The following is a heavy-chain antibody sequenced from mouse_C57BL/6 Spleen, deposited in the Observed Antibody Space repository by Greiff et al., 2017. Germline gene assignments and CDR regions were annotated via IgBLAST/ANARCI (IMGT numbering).Heavy chain of an antibody. D-gene: IGHD1-1*01. V-gene: IGHV1-22*01. CDR1: GYTFTDYN. J-gene: IGHJ2*01. Sequence: VQLQQSGPELVKPGASVKMSCKASGYTFTDYNMHWVKQSHGKSLEWIGYINPNNGGTSYNQKFKGKATLTVNKSSSTAYMELRSLTSEDSAVYSCASGSYYYGSGYDYWGQGTTLIVSS. CDR3: ASGSYYYGSGYDY. CDR2: INPNNGGT.